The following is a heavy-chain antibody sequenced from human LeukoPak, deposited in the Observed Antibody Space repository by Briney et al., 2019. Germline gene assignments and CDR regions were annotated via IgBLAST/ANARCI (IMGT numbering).Heavy chain of an antibody. Sequence: SETLSLTCTVSGGSISSYYWSWLRQPPGKGLEWIGYIYYSGSTNYNPSLKSRVTISVDTSKNQFSLKLSSVTAADTAVYYCARHQYYDFWSGYPLYSFDYWGQGTLVTVSS. J-gene: IGHJ4*02. D-gene: IGHD3-3*01. V-gene: IGHV4-59*08. CDR2: IYYSGST. CDR1: GGSISSYY. CDR3: ARHQYYDFWSGYPLYSFDY.